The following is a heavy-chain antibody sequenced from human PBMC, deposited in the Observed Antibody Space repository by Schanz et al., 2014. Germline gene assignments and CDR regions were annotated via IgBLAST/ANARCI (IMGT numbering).Heavy chain of an antibody. D-gene: IGHD1-26*01. J-gene: IGHJ6*02. CDR3: VKDLQRELLRDDHYYGMDV. V-gene: IGHV3-21*02. CDR1: GFTFSSYS. Sequence: EVQLVESGGGLVKPGGSLRLSCAASGFTFSSYSLAWVRQAPGKGLEWVSFISTGRYLYYADSVKGRFTTSRDNSKNTMYLQMNSLRAEDTAVYYCVKDLQRELLRDDHYYGMDVWGQGTTVTVSS. CDR2: ISTGRYL.